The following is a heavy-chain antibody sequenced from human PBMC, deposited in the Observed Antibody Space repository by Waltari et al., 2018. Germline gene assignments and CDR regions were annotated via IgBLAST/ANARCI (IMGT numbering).Heavy chain of an antibody. CDR1: GYSITSGCY. V-gene: IGHV4-38-2*02. D-gene: IGHD6-6*01. J-gene: IGHJ4*02. CDR3: ARERSIAARPNDY. CDR2: IYHSGST. Sequence: QVQLQESGPGLVKPSETLSPTCTVSGYSITSGCYCVSPRQPPGKGLEWIGSIYHSGSTYYNPSLKSRVTISGDTSKNQFSLKLSSVTAADTAVYYCARERSIAARPNDYWGQGTLVTVSS.